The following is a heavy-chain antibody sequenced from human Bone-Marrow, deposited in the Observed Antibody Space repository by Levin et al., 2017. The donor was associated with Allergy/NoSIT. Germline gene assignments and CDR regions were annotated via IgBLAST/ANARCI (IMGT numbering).Heavy chain of an antibody. J-gene: IGHJ4*02. Sequence: GASVKVSCKASGGTFSSYTMSWVRQAPGQGLEWMGGITPILDSPTYAQDFQGRIKITAVDYTTTVYMELRSLKSEDTAVYYCARLLEDSVYDLNWGQGTLVTVSS. V-gene: IGHV1-69*13. CDR1: GGTFSSYT. CDR3: ARLLEDSVYDLN. CDR2: ITPILDSP. D-gene: IGHD5/OR15-5a*01.